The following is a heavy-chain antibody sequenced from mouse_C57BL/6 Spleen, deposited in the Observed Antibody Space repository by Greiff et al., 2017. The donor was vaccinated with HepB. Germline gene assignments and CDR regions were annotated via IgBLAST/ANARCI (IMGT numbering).Heavy chain of an antibody. CDR3: ARDGCYFAY. V-gene: IGHV1-76*01. CDR1: GYTFTDYY. CDR2: IYPGSGNT. J-gene: IGHJ3*01. Sequence: QVQLKESGAELVRPGASVKLSCKASGYTFTDYYINWVKQRPGQGLEWIARIYPGSGNTYYNEKFKGKATLTAEKSSSTAYMQLSSLTSEDSAVYFCARDGCYFAYWGQGTLVTVSA. D-gene: IGHD2-3*01.